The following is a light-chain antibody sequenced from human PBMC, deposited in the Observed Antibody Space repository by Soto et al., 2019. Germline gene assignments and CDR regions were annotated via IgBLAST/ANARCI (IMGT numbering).Light chain of an antibody. V-gene: IGLV1-47*02. CDR1: SSTFGSNY. CDR3: AAWDDNSWV. J-gene: IGLJ3*02. CDR2: SNY. Sequence: QSVLTQPPSATGTPGQRVTISCSGSSSTFGSNYVYWYQQFPGTAPKLLIYSNYQRPSGVPDRFTGSKSGTSASLAISGLRSEDEAEYYCAAWDDNSWVFGGGTKVTVL.